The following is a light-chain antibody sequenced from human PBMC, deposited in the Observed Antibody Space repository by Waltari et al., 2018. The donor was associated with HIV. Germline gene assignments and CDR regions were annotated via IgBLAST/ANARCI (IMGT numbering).Light chain of an antibody. CDR2: HVS. J-gene: IGLJ2*01. V-gene: IGLV2-14*03. CDR3: TTYTSSNTLVI. Sequence: QSALTQPASVSGSPGHSITIPCTRTSSDVAGYNYVSWYQQHPGKAPKLMIYHVSNRPSGVSNRFSGSKSGNTASLTISGLQAEDEADYYCTTYTSSNTLVIFGGGTKLTVL. CDR1: SSDVAGYNY.